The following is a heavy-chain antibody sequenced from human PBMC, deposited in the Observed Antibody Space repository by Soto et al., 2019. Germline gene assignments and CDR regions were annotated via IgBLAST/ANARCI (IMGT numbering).Heavy chain of an antibody. V-gene: IGHV4-4*09. Sequence: QVQLQESGPGLVKPSETLSLTCTVSGGSMSGQHWSWIRQPPGKGLEWIGHHSDSTNYNPSLKNRVTISTDTSKNQFSLKLSSVTAADTAVYYCATYSVGEGGRGYWGQGTLVTVSS. CDR1: GGSMSGQH. CDR3: ATYSVGEGGRGY. J-gene: IGHJ4*02. D-gene: IGHD5-12*01. CDR2: HHSDST.